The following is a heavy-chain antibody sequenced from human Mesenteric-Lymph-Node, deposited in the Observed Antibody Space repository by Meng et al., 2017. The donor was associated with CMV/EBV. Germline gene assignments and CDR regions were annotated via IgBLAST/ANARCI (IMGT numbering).Heavy chain of an antibody. V-gene: IGHV3-15*01. D-gene: IGHD2-2*01. CDR3: TTVPSSRPYCSSTSCYHYYGMDV. CDR1: GFTFSNYE. Sequence: GESLKISCAASGFTFSNYEMTWVRQAPGKGLEWVGRIKSKTDGGTTDYAAPVKGRFTISRDDSKNTLYLQMNSLKTEDTAVYYCTTVPSSRPYCSSTSCYHYYGMDVWGQGTTVTVSS. J-gene: IGHJ6*02. CDR2: IKSKTDGGTT.